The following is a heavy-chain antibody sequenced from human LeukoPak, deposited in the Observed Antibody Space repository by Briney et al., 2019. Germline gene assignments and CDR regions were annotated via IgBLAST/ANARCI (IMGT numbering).Heavy chain of an antibody. J-gene: IGHJ4*01. V-gene: IGHV1-69*13. CDR2: IIPIFDTA. D-gene: IGHD3-9*01. CDR1: GGTFSSYA. Sequence: SVKVSCKASGGTFSSYAISWVRQAPGQGLEWMGGIIPIFDTADYAQKFQGRLTITADDSTNTAYMELSSLRAEDTAVYYCATDVVESHTSYCSGASDYWGHGTLVTGSS. CDR3: ATDVVESHTSYCSGASDY.